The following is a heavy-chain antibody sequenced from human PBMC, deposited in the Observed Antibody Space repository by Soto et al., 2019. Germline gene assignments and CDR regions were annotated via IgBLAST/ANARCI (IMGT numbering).Heavy chain of an antibody. CDR1: GGSISVYY. J-gene: IGHJ4*02. D-gene: IGHD1-1*01. V-gene: IGHV4-59*01. Sequence: PSETLSLTCTVSGGSISVYYWCWVRQPPGKGLEWIGYMYFSGSPNYNPSLKSRVSIFIDTSRKQFSLKVTSLTAADTAVYYCARLGSGTIDYWGQGFLVTVSS. CDR2: MYFSGSP. CDR3: ARLGSGTIDY.